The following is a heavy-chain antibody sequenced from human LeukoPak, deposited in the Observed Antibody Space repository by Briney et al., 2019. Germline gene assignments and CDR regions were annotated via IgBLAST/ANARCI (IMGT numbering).Heavy chain of an antibody. Sequence: PSETLSLTCSVSGGSTSSYYWSWIRQPPGKGLEWIGRIYTSGIISGNTNYNPSLKSRVTISVDTSKNQFSLKLSSVTAADTAVYYCAREPPIPAASDPYFDYWGQGTLVTVSS. CDR2: IYTSGIISGNT. CDR1: GGSTSSYY. CDR3: AREPPIPAASDPYFDY. J-gene: IGHJ4*02. V-gene: IGHV4-4*08. D-gene: IGHD6-13*01.